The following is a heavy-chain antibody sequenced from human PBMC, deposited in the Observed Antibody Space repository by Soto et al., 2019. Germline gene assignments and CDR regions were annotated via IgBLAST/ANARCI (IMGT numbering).Heavy chain of an antibody. CDR2: IYHSGST. J-gene: IGHJ4*02. D-gene: IGHD2-15*01. Sequence: PSETLSLTCAVSGYSISSGYYWGWIRQPPGKGLEWIGSIYHSGSTYYNPSLKSRVTISVDTSKNQFSLKLSSVTAADTAVYYCAREEYCSGGSCYPDFDYWGQGTLVTVSS. CDR1: GYSISSGYY. V-gene: IGHV4-38-2*02. CDR3: AREEYCSGGSCYPDFDY.